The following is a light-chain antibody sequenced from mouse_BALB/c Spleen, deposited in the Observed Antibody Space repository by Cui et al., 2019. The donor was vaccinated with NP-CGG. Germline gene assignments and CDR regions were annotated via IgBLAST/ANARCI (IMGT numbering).Light chain of an antibody. CDR2: GTN. CDR3: ALWYSNHWV. V-gene: IGLV1*01. Sequence: QALLTHESPLTTSPGETVTLTCRSSNGAVTTSNYANWVQEKPDHLFTGLIGGTNNRVPGVPARFSGSLIGDKAALTITGAQTEDEAIYFCALWYSNHWVFGGGTKLTVL. CDR1: NGAVTTSNY. J-gene: IGLJ1*01.